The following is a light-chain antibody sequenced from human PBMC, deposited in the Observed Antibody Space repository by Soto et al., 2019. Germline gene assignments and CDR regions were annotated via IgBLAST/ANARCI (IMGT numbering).Light chain of an antibody. CDR3: QQCDGLPT. Sequence: IQLTQSPWARATPAGGTSPSTSQASQDISNYLNWYQQKPGKAPKVLIYDASNLGTGVPSRFSGSGSGTDFTFSISSLQPEDVATYYCQQCDGLPTFGQGTQLEIK. J-gene: IGKJ5*01. CDR1: QDISNY. V-gene: IGKV1-33*01. CDR2: DAS.